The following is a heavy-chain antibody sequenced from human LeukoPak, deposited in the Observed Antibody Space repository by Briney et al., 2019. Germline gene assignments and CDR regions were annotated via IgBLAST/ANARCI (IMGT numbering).Heavy chain of an antibody. CDR1: GFTFSSYW. Sequence: GGSLRLSCAASGFTFSSYWMSWVRQAPGKGLEWVANVKQDGSEKYYVDSVKGRFTISRDNAKNSLYLQMNSLRAEDTAVYYCARDSVFGYYDSSGYYSPFDYWGQGTLVTASS. D-gene: IGHD3-22*01. CDR2: VKQDGSEK. V-gene: IGHV3-7*01. J-gene: IGHJ4*02. CDR3: ARDSVFGYYDSSGYYSPFDY.